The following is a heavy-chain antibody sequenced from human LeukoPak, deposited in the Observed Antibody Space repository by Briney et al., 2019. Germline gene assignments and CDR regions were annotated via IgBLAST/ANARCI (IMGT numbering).Heavy chain of an antibody. D-gene: IGHD3-9*01. Sequence: KPSETLSLTCAVYGGSFSGYYWSWIRQPPGKGLEWIGEINHSGSTNYNPSLKSRVTISVDTSKNQFSLKLSSVTAADTAVYYCARHPRLRYFDRDYFDYWGQGTLVTVSS. J-gene: IGHJ4*02. CDR1: GGSFSGYY. V-gene: IGHV4-34*01. CDR3: ARHPRLRYFDRDYFDY. CDR2: INHSGST.